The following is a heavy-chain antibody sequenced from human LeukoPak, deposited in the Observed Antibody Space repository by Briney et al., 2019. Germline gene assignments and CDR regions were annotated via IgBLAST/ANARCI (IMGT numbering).Heavy chain of an antibody. CDR3: ARGITAPSHFDY. CDR2: INSDGSIT. CDR1: GFTLSSYS. V-gene: IGHV3-74*01. J-gene: IGHJ4*02. D-gene: IGHD6-13*01. Sequence: GGSLRLSCAASGFTLSSYSMHWVRQAPGKGLVWVSRINSDGSITTYADSVKGRFTISRDNAKNTLYIQMNSLRAEDTAVYYCARGITAPSHFDYWGQGTLVTVSS.